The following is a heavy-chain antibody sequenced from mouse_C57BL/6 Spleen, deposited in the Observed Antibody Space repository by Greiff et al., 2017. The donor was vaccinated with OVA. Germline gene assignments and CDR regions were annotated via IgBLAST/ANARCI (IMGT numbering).Heavy chain of an antibody. J-gene: IGHJ2*01. V-gene: IGHV5-9*01. CDR3: ARQGVRYYFDY. CDR1: GFTFSSYT. Sequence: DVHLVESGGGLVKPGGSLKLSCAASGFTFSSYTMSWVRQTPEKRLEWVATISGGGGNTYYPDSVKGRFTISRDNAKNTLYLQMSSLRSEDTALYYCARQGVRYYFDYWGQGTTLTVSS. CDR2: ISGGGGNT.